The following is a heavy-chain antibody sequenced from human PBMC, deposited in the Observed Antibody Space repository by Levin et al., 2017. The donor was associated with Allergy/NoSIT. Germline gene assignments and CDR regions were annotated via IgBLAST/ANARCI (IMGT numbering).Heavy chain of an antibody. D-gene: IGHD3-16*02. CDR1: GGSLRSGGYY. J-gene: IGHJ4*02. CDR3: SRDLGVWGSYRPSLQFDY. V-gene: IGHV4-31*03. CDR2: IYYSGST. Sequence: SAPLSLPCPVSGGSLRSGGYYWSWIRQHPGTGLEWIGYIYYSGSTYYNPSLKSRLTISVDTSKNQFSLKLSSVTAADTAVYYWSRDLGVWGSYRPSLQFDYWGQGTLVTVSS.